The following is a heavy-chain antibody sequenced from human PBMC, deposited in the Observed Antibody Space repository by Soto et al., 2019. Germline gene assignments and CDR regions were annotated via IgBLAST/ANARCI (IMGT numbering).Heavy chain of an antibody. V-gene: IGHV3-23*01. Sequence: EVQLLESGGGLVQPGGSLRLSCVGSGIDFSNYAMSWVRQAPGKGLEWVSIVSASGRSRYHADSVKGRFTISRENSKNTLYLHINNLIAEDTAVYYCAKDGNWLDVYYDVWGQGTPVTVSS. CDR3: AKDGNWLDVYYDV. CDR1: GIDFSNYA. CDR2: VSASGRSR. D-gene: IGHD3-16*01. J-gene: IGHJ4*02.